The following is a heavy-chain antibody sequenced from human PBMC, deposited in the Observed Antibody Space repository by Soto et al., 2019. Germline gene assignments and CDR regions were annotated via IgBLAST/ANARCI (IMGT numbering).Heavy chain of an antibody. CDR1: GGSLSNYN. V-gene: IGHV4-4*07. J-gene: IGHJ1*01. CDR3: ARERTYQLSGDDTLDV. D-gene: IGHD2-2*01. Sequence: LSLTCTVSGGSLSNYNWNWVRQSAGKGLEWIGRIYSNGKAYYNPSLKSRVTMSLDTPNNQVSLRLSSVTAADTAKYYCARERTYQLSGDDTLDVWGPGSLVTVSS. CDR2: IYSNGKA.